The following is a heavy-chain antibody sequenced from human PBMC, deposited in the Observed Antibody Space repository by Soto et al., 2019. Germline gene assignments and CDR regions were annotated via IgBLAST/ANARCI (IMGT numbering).Heavy chain of an antibody. D-gene: IGHD2-2*01. CDR2: IIPILGIA. CDR3: ARVPAAMGPFGY. Sequence: GASVKVSCKASGGTFSSYTISWVRQAPGQGLEWMGRIIPILGIANYAQKFQGRVTITADKSTSTAYMELSSLRFEDTAVYYCARVPAAMGPFGYWGQGTLVTVSS. V-gene: IGHV1-69*02. J-gene: IGHJ4*02. CDR1: GGTFSSYT.